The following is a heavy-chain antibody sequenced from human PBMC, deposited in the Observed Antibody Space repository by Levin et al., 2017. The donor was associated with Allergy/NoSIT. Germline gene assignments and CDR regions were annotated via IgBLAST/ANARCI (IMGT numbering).Heavy chain of an antibody. CDR2: IWYDGSNK. V-gene: IGHV3-33*01. J-gene: IGHJ4*02. D-gene: IGHD6-6*01. CDR1: GFTFSSYG. CDR3: ARDTDQGAARPSPFDY. Sequence: GGSLRLSCAASGFTFSSYGMHWVRQAPGKGLEWVAVIWYDGSNKYYADSVKGRFTISRDNSKNTLYLQMNSMRAEDTAVYYCARDTDQGAARPSPFDYWGQGTLVTVSS.